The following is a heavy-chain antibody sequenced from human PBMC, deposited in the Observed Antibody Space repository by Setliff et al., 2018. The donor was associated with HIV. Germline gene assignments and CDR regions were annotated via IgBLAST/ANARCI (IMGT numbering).Heavy chain of an antibody. J-gene: IGHJ4*01. D-gene: IGHD6-13*01. CDR3: SRALHAYPSSFYRFGPFDY. V-gene: IGHV1-3*01. CDR2: INVGNGNT. Sequence: ASVKVSCKGKGENMMSHAMHWVRQATGKKLHWVGWINVGNGNTKYSHKFQDRVTITRDTSASTVYMELSSLRSEDTAVYYWSRALHAYPSSFYRFGPFDYFG. CDR1: GENMMSHA.